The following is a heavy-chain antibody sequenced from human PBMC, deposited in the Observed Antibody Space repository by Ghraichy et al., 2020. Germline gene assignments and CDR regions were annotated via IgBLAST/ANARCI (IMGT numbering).Heavy chain of an antibody. V-gene: IGHV4-59*01. CDR2: IFYNGNT. CDR1: GGSISNYY. Sequence: SQTISLTCTVSGGSISNYYWSWIRQPPGKGLEWVGYIFYNGNTYYNPSLKSRLTISLDTSKNQFSLKLNSVRVADTAVYYCARVVGNDFWSGYDFDYWGQGILVTVSS. D-gene: IGHD3-3*01. J-gene: IGHJ4*02. CDR3: ARVVGNDFWSGYDFDY.